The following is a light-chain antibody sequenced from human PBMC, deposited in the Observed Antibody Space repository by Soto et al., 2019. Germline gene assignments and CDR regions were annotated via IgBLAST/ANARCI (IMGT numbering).Light chain of an antibody. CDR3: QQCHGYPRT. V-gene: IGKV1-9*01. CDR2: AAS. CDR1: QSIRSY. J-gene: IGKJ1*01. Sequence: IRLTQSPSSLSESAGDRATITCEASQSIRSYLDWYQKNKGKAPKLLIYAASTLQSGVPSRLRGSGYGTDLIITISGMQTEDFEIYYCQQCHGYPRTFGQGTKVDIK.